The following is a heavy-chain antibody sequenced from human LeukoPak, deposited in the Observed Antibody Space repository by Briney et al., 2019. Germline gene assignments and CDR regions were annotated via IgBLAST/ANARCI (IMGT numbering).Heavy chain of an antibody. CDR2: INHSGST. V-gene: IGHV4-34*01. D-gene: IGHD3-10*01. J-gene: IGHJ4*02. CDR3: ARGLSPRINMVRGVRPPFRGVFDY. Sequence: SETLSLTCAVYGGSFSGYYWSWIRQPPGKGLGWIGEINHSGSTNYNPSLKSRVTISVGTSKNQFSLKLSSVTAADTAVYYCARGLSPRINMVRGVRPPFRGVFDYWGQGTLVTVSS. CDR1: GGSFSGYY.